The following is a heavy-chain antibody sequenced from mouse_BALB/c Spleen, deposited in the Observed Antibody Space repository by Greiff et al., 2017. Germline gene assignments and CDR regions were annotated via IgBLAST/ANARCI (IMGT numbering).Heavy chain of an antibody. Sequence: EVQLQQSGTVLARPGASVKMSCKASGYTFTSYWMHWVKQRPGQGLEWIGAIYPGNSDTSYNQKFKGKAKLTAVTSTSTAYMELSSLTNEDSAVYYCTRWENGNYGGFGYFDVWGAGTTVTVSS. CDR1: GYTFTSYW. D-gene: IGHD2-1*01. CDR3: TRWENGNYGGFGYFDV. CDR2: IYPGNSDT. J-gene: IGHJ1*01. V-gene: IGHV1-5*01.